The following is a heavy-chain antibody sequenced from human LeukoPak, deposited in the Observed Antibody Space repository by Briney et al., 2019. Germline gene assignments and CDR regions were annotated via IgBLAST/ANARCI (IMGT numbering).Heavy chain of an antibody. D-gene: IGHD2-2*01. Sequence: SETLSLTCTVSGGSIRSNSYYWGWIRQPPGKGLEWIGTIYYSGSTYYNPSLKSRVTISVDTSKNQFSLKLSSVTAADTAVYYCASSSTSLASFDYWGQGTLVTVSS. CDR1: GGSIRSNSYY. CDR3: ASSSTSLASFDY. V-gene: IGHV4-39*07. CDR2: IYYSGST. J-gene: IGHJ4*02.